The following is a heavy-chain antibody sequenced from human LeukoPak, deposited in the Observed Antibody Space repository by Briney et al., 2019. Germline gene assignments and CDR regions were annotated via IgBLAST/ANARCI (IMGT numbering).Heavy chain of an antibody. CDR2: IWYGGHNK. CDR1: GFSFSKYG. D-gene: IGHD2-21*01. Sequence: GGSLRLSCVASGFSFSKYGMHWVRQAPGKGLQWLALIWYGGHNKYYADSVKGRFPHFRDNSTNTLFLEMNELKAEDKAVYYCAGEWGLIAVAGGPGYWGQGTLVTVSS. CDR3: AGEWGLIAVAGGPGY. J-gene: IGHJ4*02. V-gene: IGHV3-33*02.